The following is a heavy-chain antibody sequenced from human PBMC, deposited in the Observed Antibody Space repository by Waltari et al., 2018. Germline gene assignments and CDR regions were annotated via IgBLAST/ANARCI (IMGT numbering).Heavy chain of an antibody. CDR3: ARDSGYGSGSYSVDF. V-gene: IGHV1-18*01. CDR2: ISAYNGDT. Sequence: QVQLVQSGAAVKKPGASVTVSCKSSGYTFTSYGIPWVRQAPGQGLEWMGWISAYNGDTNHAQKLQDRVTMTTDTSTSTAYMELRSLRSDDTAVYYCARDSGYGSGSYSVDFFGQGPLVPVSS. J-gene: IGHJ4*02. CDR1: GYTFTSYG. D-gene: IGHD3-10*01.